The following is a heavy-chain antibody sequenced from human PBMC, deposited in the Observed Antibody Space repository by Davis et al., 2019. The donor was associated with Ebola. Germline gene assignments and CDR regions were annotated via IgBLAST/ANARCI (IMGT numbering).Heavy chain of an antibody. CDR3: ARGHGWVDY. V-gene: IGHV5-10-1*01. D-gene: IGHD1-26*01. J-gene: IGHJ4*02. Sequence: GGSLRLSCKCSGYSFTNNWITWVRQMPVKGLEWMGRFNPSDSQTNYSPSFQGRVTISGDESLSTVYLQLSSLQASDTAIYFCARGHGWVDYWGQGTLVTVSS. CDR1: GYSFTNNW. CDR2: FNPSDSQT.